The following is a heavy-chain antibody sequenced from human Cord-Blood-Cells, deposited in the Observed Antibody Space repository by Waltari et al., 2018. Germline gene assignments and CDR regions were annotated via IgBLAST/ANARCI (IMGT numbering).Heavy chain of an antibody. CDR3: ASSKYASSSSRSPLDY. CDR1: GGTFSSYA. CDR2: AIPIFGTT. V-gene: IGHV1-69*06. D-gene: IGHD6-6*01. Sequence: QVQLVQSGAEVKKPGSSVKVSCKASGGTFSSYAISWVRQAPGQGLEWMGGAIPIFGTTNYAQKFQGRGTITADKSTSTAYMELSSLRSEDTAVYYCASSKYASSSSRSPLDYWGQGTLVTVSS. J-gene: IGHJ4*02.